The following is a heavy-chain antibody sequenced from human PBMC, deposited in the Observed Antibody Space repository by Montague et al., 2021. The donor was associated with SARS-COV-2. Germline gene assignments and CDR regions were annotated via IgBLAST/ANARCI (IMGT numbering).Heavy chain of an antibody. CDR2: NYYSGTT. CDR3: ARPLVRGVPKAFDI. Sequence: SETLSLTCTVSGGSITRNYYWGWIRQPPGKGLEWVGNNYYSGTTFINPSLESRVTISVDASKNQFSRNLTSVTAADTAVYYCARPLVRGVPKAFDIWGQGALVIVSS. V-gene: IGHV4-39*01. D-gene: IGHD3-10*01. J-gene: IGHJ3*02. CDR1: GGSITRNYY.